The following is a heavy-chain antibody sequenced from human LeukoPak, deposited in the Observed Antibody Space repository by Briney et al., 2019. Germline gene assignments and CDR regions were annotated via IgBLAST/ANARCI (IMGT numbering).Heavy chain of an antibody. J-gene: IGHJ3*02. CDR3: ARDATVTYAFDI. D-gene: IGHD4-17*01. CDR2: INWNAGST. V-gene: IGHV3-20*03. Sequence: WLRQPPGKGLEWVSGINWNAGSTGYADSVKGRFTISRDNAKNSLYLQMNSLRAEDTALYYCARDATVTYAFDIWGQGTMVTVSS.